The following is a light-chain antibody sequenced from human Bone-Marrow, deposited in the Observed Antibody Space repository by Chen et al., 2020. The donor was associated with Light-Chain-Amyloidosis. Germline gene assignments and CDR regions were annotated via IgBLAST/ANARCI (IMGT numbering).Light chain of an antibody. CDR3: SSYTITNTLV. Sequence: QSALTQPASASGSPGQSITISSTGTSSDVGGDNHVSWYQQHPDKAPKLMIYEVTNRPSWVPDRFSGSKSDNTASLTISGLQTEDEADYFCSSYTITNTLVFGSGTRVTVL. CDR1: SSDVGGDNH. CDR2: EVT. V-gene: IGLV2-14*01. J-gene: IGLJ1*01.